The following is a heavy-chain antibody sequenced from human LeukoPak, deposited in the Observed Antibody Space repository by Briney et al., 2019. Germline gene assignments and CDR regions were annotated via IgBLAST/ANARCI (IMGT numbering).Heavy chain of an antibody. CDR3: ARDRGVEMATIQFDY. CDR1: GGTFSGYA. V-gene: IGHV1-69*04. Sequence: ASVKVSCKASGGTFSGYAISWVRQAPGQGLEWMGRIIPIFGIANYAQKFQGRVTITADKSTSPAYMELSSLRSEDTAVYYCARDRGVEMATIQFDYWGQGPLVTVSS. D-gene: IGHD5-24*01. CDR2: IIPIFGIA. J-gene: IGHJ4*02.